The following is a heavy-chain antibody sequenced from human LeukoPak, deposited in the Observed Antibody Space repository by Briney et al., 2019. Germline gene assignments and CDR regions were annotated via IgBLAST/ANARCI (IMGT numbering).Heavy chain of an antibody. D-gene: IGHD1-20*01. CDR2: IWYDGSNK. J-gene: IGHJ5*02. CDR3: AREWGPSRYNWNLNWFDP. CDR1: GFTYSSYG. Sequence: PGGSLRRSCAASGFTYSSYGMHWVRQAPGKGLEWVAVIWYDGSNKYYADSVKGRFTISRDNSKNTLYLQMNSLRAEDTAVYYCAREWGPSRYNWNLNWFDPWGQGTLVTVSS. V-gene: IGHV3-33*01.